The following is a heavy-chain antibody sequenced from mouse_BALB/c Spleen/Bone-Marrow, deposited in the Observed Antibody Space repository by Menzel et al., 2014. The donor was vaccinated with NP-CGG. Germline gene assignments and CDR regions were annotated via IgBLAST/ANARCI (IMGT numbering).Heavy chain of an antibody. CDR3: TSWDY. CDR1: GHTFTSYW. Sequence: LQQSGSELVRPGASVKLSCKASGHTFTSYWMHWVKQRHGQGLEWIGNIYPGSGSTNYDEKFKSKGTLTVDTSSSTAYMHRSSLTSEDSAVYYCTSWDYWGQGTTLTVSS. J-gene: IGHJ2*01. CDR2: IYPGSGST. V-gene: IGHV1S22*01.